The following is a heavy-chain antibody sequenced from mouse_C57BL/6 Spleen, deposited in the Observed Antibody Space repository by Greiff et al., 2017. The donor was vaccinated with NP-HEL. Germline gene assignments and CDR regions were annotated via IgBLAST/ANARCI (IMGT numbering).Heavy chain of an antibody. Sequence: VKLQESGAELVKPGASVKISCKASGYAFSSYWMNWVKQRPGKGLEWIGQIYPGDGDTNYNGKFKGKATLTADKSSSTAYMQLSSLTSEDSAVYFCARYDYDVSWFAYWGQGTLVTVSA. CDR2: IYPGDGDT. CDR3: ARYDYDVSWFAY. D-gene: IGHD2-4*01. V-gene: IGHV1-80*01. CDR1: GYAFSSYW. J-gene: IGHJ3*01.